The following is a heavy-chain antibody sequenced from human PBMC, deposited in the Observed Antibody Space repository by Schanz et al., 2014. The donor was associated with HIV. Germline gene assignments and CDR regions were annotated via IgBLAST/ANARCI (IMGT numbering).Heavy chain of an antibody. CDR2: ITESGGRT. V-gene: IGHV3-23*04. CDR1: GFTFSSHW. CDR3: AKPEYDSSGNSQSHFDY. Sequence: EVQLVESGGGLVQPGGSLRLSCAASGFTFSSHWMHWVRQAPGKGLVWVSSITESGGRTYYADSVNGRFTISRDNSKNTLYLQMTTLRTEDTAVYYCAKPEYDSSGNSQSHFDYWGQGTLVTVSS. J-gene: IGHJ4*02. D-gene: IGHD3-22*01.